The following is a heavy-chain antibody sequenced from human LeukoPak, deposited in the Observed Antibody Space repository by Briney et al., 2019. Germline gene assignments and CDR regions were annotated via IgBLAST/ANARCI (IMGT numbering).Heavy chain of an antibody. CDR1: GGSISSYY. D-gene: IGHD6-13*01. Sequence: SETLSLTCTVSGGSISSYYWSWIRQPAGKGLEWIGRIYTSGSTNYNPSLKSRVTMSVDTSKNQFSLKLSSVTTADTAVYYCAKDIHDTKKLVPDYWGQGTLVTVSS. J-gene: IGHJ4*02. CDR3: AKDIHDTKKLVPDY. CDR2: IYTSGST. V-gene: IGHV4-4*07.